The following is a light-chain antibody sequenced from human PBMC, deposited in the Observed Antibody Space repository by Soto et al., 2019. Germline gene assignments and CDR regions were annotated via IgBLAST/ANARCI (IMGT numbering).Light chain of an antibody. CDR3: QQYNNWPPLT. V-gene: IGKV3-15*01. CDR1: QSVSSN. Sequence: EIVMTQSPATLFVSPGERATLSCRASQSVSSNLAWYQQKSGQAPRLLIYGASTRATGIPTRFSGSGSGTEFTRTISGLQSEDFALFYCQQYNNWPPLTFGGGTKVEIK. CDR2: GAS. J-gene: IGKJ4*01.